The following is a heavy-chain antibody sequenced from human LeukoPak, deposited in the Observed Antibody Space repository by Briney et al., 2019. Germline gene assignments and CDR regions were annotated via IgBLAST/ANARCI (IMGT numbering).Heavy chain of an antibody. CDR2: IRYDGSNK. CDR1: GFTFSSYG. J-gene: IGHJ3*02. V-gene: IGHV3-30*02. Sequence: GGSLRLSCAASGFTFSSYGMHWVRQAPGKGLEWVAFIRYDGSNKYYADSVKGRFTISRDNSKNSLYLQMNSLRAEDTAVYYCAKDRGVHIDIWGQGTMVTVSS. CDR3: AKDRGVHIDI. D-gene: IGHD3-10*01.